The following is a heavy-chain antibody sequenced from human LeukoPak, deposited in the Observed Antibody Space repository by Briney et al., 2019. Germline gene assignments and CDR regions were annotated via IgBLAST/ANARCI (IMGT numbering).Heavy chain of an antibody. CDR2: ISSSSSYI. Sequence: GGSLRLSCAASGFTFSSYAMSWVRQAPGKGLEWVSSISSSSSYIYYADSVKGRFTISRDNAKNSLYLQMNSLRAEDTAVYYCARPDNYYDSSGYYYDYWGQGTLVTVSS. V-gene: IGHV3-21*01. D-gene: IGHD3-22*01. J-gene: IGHJ4*02. CDR3: ARPDNYYDSSGYYYDY. CDR1: GFTFSSYA.